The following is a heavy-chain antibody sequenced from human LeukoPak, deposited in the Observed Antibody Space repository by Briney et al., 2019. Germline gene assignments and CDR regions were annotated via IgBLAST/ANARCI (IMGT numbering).Heavy chain of an antibody. Sequence: GGSLRLSCAASGFTFSSYSMNWVRQAPGKGLEWVSSISSSSSYIYYADSVKGRFTISRDNAKNSLYLQMNSLRAEDTAVYYCARELGEGAFDIWGQGTLVTVSS. V-gene: IGHV3-21*01. CDR1: GFTFSSYS. J-gene: IGHJ4*02. CDR2: ISSSSSYI. CDR3: ARELGEGAFDI. D-gene: IGHD3-9*01.